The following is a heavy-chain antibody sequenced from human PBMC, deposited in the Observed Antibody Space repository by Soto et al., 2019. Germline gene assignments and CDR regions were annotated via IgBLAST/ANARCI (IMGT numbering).Heavy chain of an antibody. CDR1: GYSGTRYG. Sequence: QVQLVQSGAEVKKPGASVTVACKASGYSGTRYGISWVRQAPGQGREWMGWISADNGNTNYAQKLQGRVTMTTDTSTSTAYLELRSLRSADTDVYYCARDNGFGEADVWGQGTTVTVSS. V-gene: IGHV1-18*01. J-gene: IGHJ6*02. CDR2: ISADNGNT. CDR3: ARDNGFGEADV. D-gene: IGHD3-10*01.